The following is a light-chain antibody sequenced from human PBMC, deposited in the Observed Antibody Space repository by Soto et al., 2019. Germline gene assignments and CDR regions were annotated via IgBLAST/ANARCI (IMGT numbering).Light chain of an antibody. V-gene: IGKV1-5*01. CDR1: QSIGLW. CDR2: DAS. J-gene: IGKJ1*01. CDR3: HQYSVFPWT. Sequence: DVQMTQSPSTLSASVGDRVTITCRASQSIGLWLAWYQEKPGKAPKPLVYDASSLQTGVSSRFSGSGSGTEFTLTISNLKPDDFAIYSCHQYSVFPWTFGQGTKVEIK.